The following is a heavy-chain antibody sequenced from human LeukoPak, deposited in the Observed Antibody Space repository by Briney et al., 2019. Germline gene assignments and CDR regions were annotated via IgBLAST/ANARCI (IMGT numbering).Heavy chain of an antibody. J-gene: IGHJ4*02. Sequence: SETLSLTCTVSGDSISSSHYYWGWVRQSPGKGLEWIGSIYSGGETHYNPSLNSRVTIFLDTSKNRFSLNLISVTATDTAVYYCVRDYSNFVQGDWGQGTLVTVSS. CDR1: GDSISSSHYY. CDR2: IYSGGET. V-gene: IGHV4-39*02. CDR3: VRDYSNFVQGD. D-gene: IGHD4-11*01.